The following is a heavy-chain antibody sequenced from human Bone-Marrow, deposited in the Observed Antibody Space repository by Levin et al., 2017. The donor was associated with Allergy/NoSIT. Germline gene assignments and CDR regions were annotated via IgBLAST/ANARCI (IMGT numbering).Heavy chain of an antibody. V-gene: IGHV3-53*01. CDR2: LYSGGNA. Sequence: GGSLRLSCAASGFTVSSSYMSWVRQAPGKGLEWVSVLYSGGNAYYADSFKGRFIISRDNSKNTLYLQMDSLRADDTAVYYCARSGYSGGWYGLHWGQGTLVTVSS. D-gene: IGHD6-19*01. CDR1: GFTVSSSY. J-gene: IGHJ4*02. CDR3: ARSGYSGGWYGLH.